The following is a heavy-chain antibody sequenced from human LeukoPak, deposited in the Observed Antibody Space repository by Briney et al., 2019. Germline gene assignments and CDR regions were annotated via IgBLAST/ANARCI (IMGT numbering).Heavy chain of an antibody. Sequence: VASVKVSCKASGHTFTGFYIHWVRQAPGQWLEWMGRINPNSGGTIYAQKFQGRVTMTRDTSISTAYMELSSLRSDDTAVYYCASRQQLVLDYWGQGTLVTVSS. D-gene: IGHD6-13*01. V-gene: IGHV1-2*02. J-gene: IGHJ4*02. CDR1: GHTFTGFY. CDR3: ASRQQLVLDY. CDR2: INPNSGGT.